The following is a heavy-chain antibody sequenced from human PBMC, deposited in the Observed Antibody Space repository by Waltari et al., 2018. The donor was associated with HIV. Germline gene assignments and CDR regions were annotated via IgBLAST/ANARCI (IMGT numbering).Heavy chain of an antibody. CDR1: GFTFSNAW. D-gene: IGHD3-10*01. V-gene: IGHV3-15*01. CDR3: TTDIGWFGELSPRRYYYYGMDV. Sequence: EVQLVESGGGLVKPGGSLRLSCAASGFTFSNAWMSWVRQAPGKGLEWVGRIKSKTDGGTTDYAAPVKGRFTMSRDDSKNTLYLQMNSLKTEDTAVYYCTTDIGWFGELSPRRYYYYGMDVWGQGTTATVSS. CDR2: IKSKTDGGTT. J-gene: IGHJ6*02.